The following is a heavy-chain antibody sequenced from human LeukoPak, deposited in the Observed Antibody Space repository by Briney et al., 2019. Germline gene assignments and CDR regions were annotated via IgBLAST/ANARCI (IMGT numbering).Heavy chain of an antibody. J-gene: IGHJ3*02. Sequence: GGSLRLSCAASGFTFSTYAMHWVRQAPGKGPEYVSAISPSGDTTYYANSVNDRFTISRDNSKNTLYLRMGSLRAEDMAVYYCARGGIKGPHDAYDIWGQGTVVTVSS. D-gene: IGHD3-10*01. V-gene: IGHV3-64*01. CDR2: ISPSGDTT. CDR1: GFTFSTYA. CDR3: ARGGIKGPHDAYDI.